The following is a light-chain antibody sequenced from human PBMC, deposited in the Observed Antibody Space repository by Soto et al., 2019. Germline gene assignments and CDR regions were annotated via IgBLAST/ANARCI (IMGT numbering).Light chain of an antibody. J-gene: IGLJ2*01. CDR3: SSYTSSSTLV. CDR1: SSDVGGYNY. CDR2: GVS. V-gene: IGLV2-14*01. Sequence: QSVLTQPASVSGSPGQSITISCTGTSSDVGGYNYVAWYQKYPDKAPKLMIYGVSNRPSGVSNRFSGSKSGNTASLTISGLQAEDEADYYCSSYTSSSTLVFGGGTKLTVL.